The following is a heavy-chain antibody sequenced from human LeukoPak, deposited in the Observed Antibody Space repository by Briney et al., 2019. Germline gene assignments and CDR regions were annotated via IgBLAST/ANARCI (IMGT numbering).Heavy chain of an antibody. Sequence: SETLSLTCTVSGGSISSGDYYWSWIRQPPGKGLEWIGYIYYSGSTYYNPSLKSRVTISVDTSKNQFSLKLNSVTAADTAVYYCVREGYDSSGYCAFDMWGQGTMVTVSS. CDR1: GGSISSGDYY. V-gene: IGHV4-30-4*08. J-gene: IGHJ3*02. D-gene: IGHD3-22*01. CDR2: IYYSGST. CDR3: VREGYDSSGYCAFDM.